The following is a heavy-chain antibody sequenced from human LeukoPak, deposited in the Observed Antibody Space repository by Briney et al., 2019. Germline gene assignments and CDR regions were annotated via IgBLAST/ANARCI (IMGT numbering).Heavy chain of an antibody. J-gene: IGHJ4*02. CDR1: GFTFSSYW. CDR3: ARDVGDIVVVPAAILY. Sequence: PGGSLRLSCAASGFTFSSYWMSWVRQAPGKGLEWVANIKQDGSEKYYVDSVKGRFTISRDNAKNSLYLQMNSLRAEDTAVYYCARDVGDIVVVPAAILYWGQGTLVTVSS. D-gene: IGHD2-2*01. CDR2: IKQDGSEK. V-gene: IGHV3-7*01.